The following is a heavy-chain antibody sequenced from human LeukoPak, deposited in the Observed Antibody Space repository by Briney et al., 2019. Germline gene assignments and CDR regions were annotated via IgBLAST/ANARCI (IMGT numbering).Heavy chain of an antibody. J-gene: IGHJ3*02. V-gene: IGHV4-39*01. CDR2: IYYSGST. CDR3: ASEPYGSGSFLGAFDI. D-gene: IGHD3-10*01. Sequence: SETLSLTCAVSDDSIRSSAYYWGRIRQPPGKGLEWIGSIYYSGSTYYNPSLKSRLTISIDTSKNQFSLKLSSVTAADTAVYYCASEPYGSGSFLGAFDIWGQGTMVTVSS. CDR1: DDSIRSSAYY.